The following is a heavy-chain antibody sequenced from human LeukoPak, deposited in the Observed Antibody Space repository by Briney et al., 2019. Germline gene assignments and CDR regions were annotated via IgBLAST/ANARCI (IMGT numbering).Heavy chain of an antibody. D-gene: IGHD5-12*01. CDR2: IYTSGST. CDR1: GGSISSYY. J-gene: IGHJ3*02. V-gene: IGHV4-4*07. Sequence: SETLSLTSTVSGGSISSYYWSWIRQPAGQGLEWIGRIYTSGSTNYNPSLKSRVTMSVDTSKNQFSLKLSSVTAADTAVYYCARDASRGYSGYEGDAFDIWGQGTMVTVSS. CDR3: ARDASRGYSGYEGDAFDI.